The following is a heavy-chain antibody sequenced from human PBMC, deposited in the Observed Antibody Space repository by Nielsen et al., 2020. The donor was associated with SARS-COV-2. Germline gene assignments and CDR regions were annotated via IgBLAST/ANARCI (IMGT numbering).Heavy chain of an antibody. Sequence: GESLKISCAASGFTFSSYSMNWVRQAPGKGLEWVSSISSSSSYIYYADSVKGRFTISRDNSKNTLYLQMNSLRAEDTAVYYCAKDLGEVVITSLDYYYGMDVWGQGTTVTVSS. CDR1: GFTFSSYS. CDR2: ISSSSSYI. D-gene: IGHD3-22*01. V-gene: IGHV3-21*04. J-gene: IGHJ6*02. CDR3: AKDLGEVVITSLDYYYGMDV.